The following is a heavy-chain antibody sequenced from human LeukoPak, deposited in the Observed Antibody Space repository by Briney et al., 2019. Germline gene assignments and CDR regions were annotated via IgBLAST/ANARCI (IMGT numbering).Heavy chain of an antibody. CDR1: GFTFSSYA. J-gene: IGHJ6*03. CDR3: AKGVRSLGYYYYYMDV. CDR2: ISYDGSNK. D-gene: IGHD3-10*01. V-gene: IGHV3-30*09. Sequence: GGSLRLSCAASGFTFSSYAMHWVRQAPGKGLEWVAVISYDGSNKYYADSVKGRFAISRDNSKNTLYLQMNSLRAEDTAVYYCAKGVRSLGYYYYYMDVWGKGTTVTVSS.